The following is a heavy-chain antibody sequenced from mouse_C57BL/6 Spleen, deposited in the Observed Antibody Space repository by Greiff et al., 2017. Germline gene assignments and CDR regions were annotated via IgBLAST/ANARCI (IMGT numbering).Heavy chain of an antibody. J-gene: IGHJ2*01. CDR3: TRDMGLGFDY. Sequence: EVQRVESGEGLVKPGGSLKLSCAASGFTFSSYAMSWVRQTPEKRLEWVAYISSGGDYIYYADTVMGRFTISRDNARNTLYLQMSSLKSEDTAMYYCTRDMGLGFDYWGQGTTLTVSS. D-gene: IGHD4-1*01. CDR1: GFTFSSYA. CDR2: ISSGGDYI. V-gene: IGHV5-9-1*02.